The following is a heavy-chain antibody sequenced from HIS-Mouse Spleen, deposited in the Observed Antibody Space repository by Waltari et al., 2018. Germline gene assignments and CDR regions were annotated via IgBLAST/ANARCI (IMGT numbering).Heavy chain of an antibody. D-gene: IGHD6-13*01. V-gene: IGHV4-39*07. J-gene: IGHJ2*01. CDR3: AREIPYSSSWYDWYFDL. CDR1: GGSITSIRYY. CDR2: IYYSGST. Sequence: QLQLQESGPGLVKPSETLSLTCTVSGGSITSIRYYLGRIRQPPGKGLEWIGSIYYSGSTYYNPSLKSRVTISVDTSKNQFSLKLSSVTAAYTAVYYCAREIPYSSSWYDWYFDLWGRGTLVTVSS.